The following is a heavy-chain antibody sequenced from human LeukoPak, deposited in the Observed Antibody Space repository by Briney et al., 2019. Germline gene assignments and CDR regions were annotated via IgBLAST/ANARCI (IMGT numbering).Heavy chain of an antibody. CDR1: GYSFTTYW. J-gene: IGHJ4*02. CDR2: IDPGDSDT. Sequence: GESLKISCEGSGYSFTTYWIAWVRQMPGKGLEWMGIIDPGDSDTRYSPSFQGQVTISADKSISTAYLQWSSLKASDTAIYYCARIRNSHVNYDFWSGYLYWGQGTLVTVSS. CDR3: ARIRNSHVNYDFWSGYLY. V-gene: IGHV5-51*01. D-gene: IGHD3-3*01.